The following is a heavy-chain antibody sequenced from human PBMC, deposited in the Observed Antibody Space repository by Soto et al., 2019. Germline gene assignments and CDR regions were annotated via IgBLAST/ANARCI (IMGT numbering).Heavy chain of an antibody. D-gene: IGHD2-2*01. J-gene: IGHJ6*02. V-gene: IGHV3-30*18. Sequence: PVGSLRLSCAASGFTFSSYGIHWVRQAPGKGLEWVALISYDGGNKYYADSVKGRFSISRENSKNTLYLQMNSLRAEDAAVYYCTKVLGYCTSSSCSRDYYYYYAMDVWGQGATVTVS. CDR1: GFTFSSYG. CDR3: TKVLGYCTSSSCSRDYYYYYAMDV. CDR2: ISYDGGNK.